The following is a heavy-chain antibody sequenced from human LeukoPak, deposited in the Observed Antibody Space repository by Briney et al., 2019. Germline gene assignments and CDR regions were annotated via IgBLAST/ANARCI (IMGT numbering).Heavy chain of an antibody. Sequence: GGSLRLSCAASGFTFSSYWMSWVRQAPGKGLEWVANIKQDGSEKYYVDSVKGRFTISRDNAKNSLYLQMNSLRAEDTAVYYCARAPRPIPYYYDSSGYYYMDAWGKGTTVTVSS. J-gene: IGHJ6*03. V-gene: IGHV3-7*01. D-gene: IGHD3-22*01. CDR2: IKQDGSEK. CDR1: GFTFSSYW. CDR3: ARAPRPIPYYYDSSGYYYMDA.